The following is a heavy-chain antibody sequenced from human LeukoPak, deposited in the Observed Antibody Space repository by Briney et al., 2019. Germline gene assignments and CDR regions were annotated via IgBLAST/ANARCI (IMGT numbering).Heavy chain of an antibody. CDR1: GFIFSNFA. V-gene: IGHV3-23*01. J-gene: IGHJ4*02. D-gene: IGHD5-12*01. CDR2: ISGSGGST. CDR3: AKGRGYSGYQTFDY. Sequence: PGGSLRLSCAASGFIFSNFAMTWVRQAPGKGLEWVSGISGSGGSTYYADSVKGRFTIPRDNSKNTLYLQMNSLRAEDTAVYYCAKGRGYSGYQTFDYWGQGTLVTVSS.